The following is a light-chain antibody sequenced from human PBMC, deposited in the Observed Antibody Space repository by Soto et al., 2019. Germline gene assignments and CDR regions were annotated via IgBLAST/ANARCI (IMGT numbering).Light chain of an antibody. CDR2: DDN. V-gene: IGLV1-51*01. CDR3: GSWDSSLSAYV. Sequence: QSVLTQPPSLSAAPGQTVTISCSDRSSNIGGNSVSWYQQLPGTAPKLLIYDDNKRPSGIPDRFSGSKSGTSATLGITGFQTGDEADYYCGSWDSSLSAYVFGTGTKVTVL. CDR1: SSNIGGNS. J-gene: IGLJ1*01.